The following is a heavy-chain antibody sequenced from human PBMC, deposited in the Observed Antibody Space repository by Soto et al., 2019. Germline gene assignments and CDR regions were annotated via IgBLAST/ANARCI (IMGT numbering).Heavy chain of an antibody. Sequence: SETLSLTCTVSGGSISSYYWSWIRQPPGKGLEWIGYIYYSGSTNYSTSLKTRLTISKDTSKNQVVLTMTNMDPVDTATYYCARIPIQLWSHFDYWGQGTLVTVSS. CDR2: IYYSGST. D-gene: IGHD5-18*01. V-gene: IGHV4-59*01. CDR1: GGSISSYY. J-gene: IGHJ4*02. CDR3: ARIPIQLWSHFDY.